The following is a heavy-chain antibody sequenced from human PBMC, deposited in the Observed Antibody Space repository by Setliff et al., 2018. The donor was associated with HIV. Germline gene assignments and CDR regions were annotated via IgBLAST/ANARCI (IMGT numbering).Heavy chain of an antibody. CDR2: INNKGDKK. CDR1: GFPFSLYA. V-gene: IGHV3-64*04. D-gene: IGHD3-10*01. CDR3: TRYGSGRSAGNNYYYNYMDV. J-gene: IGHJ6*03. Sequence: GGSLRLSCSASGFPFSLYAMHWVRQTPEKGLEYVSGINNKGDKKYYVDSMKARFTISRDNSKNTLFLQMNSLRPEDTAEYYCTRYGSGRSAGNNYYYNYMDVWGKGTTVTSP.